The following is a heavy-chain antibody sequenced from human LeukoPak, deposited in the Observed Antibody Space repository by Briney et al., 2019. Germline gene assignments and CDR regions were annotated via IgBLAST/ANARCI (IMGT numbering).Heavy chain of an antibody. CDR2: IYHSGST. Sequence: PSETLSLTCTVSGYSISSGYYWGWIRQPPGKGLEWIGSIYHSGSTYYNPSLKSRVTISVDTSKNQFSLKLSSVTAADTAVYYCARQGRITMVRGVTNWFDPWGQGTLVSVSS. J-gene: IGHJ5*02. D-gene: IGHD3-10*01. V-gene: IGHV4-38-2*02. CDR3: ARQGRITMVRGVTNWFDP. CDR1: GYSISSGYY.